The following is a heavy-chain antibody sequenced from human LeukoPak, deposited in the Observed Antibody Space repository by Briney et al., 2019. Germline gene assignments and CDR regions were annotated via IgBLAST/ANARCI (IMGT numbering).Heavy chain of an antibody. J-gene: IGHJ3*02. V-gene: IGHV3-74*01. CDR1: GFTFSTYW. D-gene: IGHD6-19*01. Sequence: GGSLRLSCAASGFTFSTYWMHWVRQAPGKGLAWVSRINSDGSRTTYADSVKGRFTISRDNAKNTLYLQMNSLRTEDTAVYYCARPETQYSSGLDGFDIWGQGTMVTVSS. CDR3: ARPETQYSSGLDGFDI. CDR2: INSDGSRT.